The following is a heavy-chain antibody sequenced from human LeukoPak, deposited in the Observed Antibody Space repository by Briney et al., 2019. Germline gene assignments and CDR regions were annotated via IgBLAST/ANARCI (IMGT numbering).Heavy chain of an antibody. CDR2: IWYDRSNK. Sequence: GGSLRLSCAASGFTFSSYGMHWVRQAPGKGLEWVAVIWYDRSNKYYADSVKGRFTISRDNSKNTLYLQMNSLRAEDTAVYYCARAGKPSSGGPPPAFDIWGQGTMVTVSS. CDR3: ARAGKPSSGGPPPAFDI. J-gene: IGHJ3*02. V-gene: IGHV3-33*01. CDR1: GFTFSSYG. D-gene: IGHD3-22*01.